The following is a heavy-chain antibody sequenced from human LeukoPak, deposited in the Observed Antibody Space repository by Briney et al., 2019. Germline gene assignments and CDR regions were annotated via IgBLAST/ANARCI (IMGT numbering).Heavy chain of an antibody. CDR1: GYTFTGYY. CDR2: INPNSGGT. CDR3: ARDRNHVRDNYCYYMDV. J-gene: IGHJ6*03. Sequence: ASVKVSCKASGYTFTGYYMHWVRQAPGQGLEWMRWINPNSGGTNYAQKFQGRVTMTRDTSISTAYMELSRLRSDDTAVYYCARDRNHVRDNYCYYMDVWGKGTTVTVSS. D-gene: IGHD3-10*01. V-gene: IGHV1-2*02.